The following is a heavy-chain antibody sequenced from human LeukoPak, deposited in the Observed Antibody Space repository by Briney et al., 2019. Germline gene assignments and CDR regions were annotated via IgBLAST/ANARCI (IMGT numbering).Heavy chain of an antibody. J-gene: IGHJ4*02. V-gene: IGHV4-38-2*01. CDR3: ARLRFGELLG. CDR1: AYSISSGHC. D-gene: IGHD3-10*01. CDR2: IYHSGST. Sequence: SDTLSITXAVSAYSISSGHCWGRTRRPPGKGMEWIGSIYHSGSTYYNPSLKSRVTISVDTSKNQFSLKLSSVTAADTAVYYCARLRFGELLGWGQGTLVTVSS.